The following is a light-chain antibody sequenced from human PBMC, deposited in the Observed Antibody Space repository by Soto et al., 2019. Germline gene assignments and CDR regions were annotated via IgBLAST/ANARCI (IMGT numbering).Light chain of an antibody. CDR1: QSLVYSDGNSY. J-gene: IGKJ5*01. Sequence: DVVMTQSPLSLPVTLGQPASISCRSSQSLVYSDGNSYLSWFQQRPGQSPRRLIYRASNRDSGGPHRFSGSGSGADFTLKISRVEVEYVGVYYCMQGKYWPPNTFGQGTRLEIK. CDR3: MQGKYWPPNT. V-gene: IGKV2-30*01. CDR2: RAS.